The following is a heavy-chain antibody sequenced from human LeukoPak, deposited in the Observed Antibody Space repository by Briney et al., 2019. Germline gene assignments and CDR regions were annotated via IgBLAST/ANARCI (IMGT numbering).Heavy chain of an antibody. CDR1: GYTFSTYT. CDR2: ISPNNGRT. D-gene: IGHD6-13*01. Sequence: ASVKVSCKASGYTFSTYTISWVRQAPGQGLEWMGWISPNNGRTNYAQRLQGRVTMTIDTSTSTAYMELRSLRSDDTAVYYCAREEGAPIAAANVWGLGTMVTVSS. J-gene: IGHJ3*01. CDR3: AREEGAPIAAANV. V-gene: IGHV1-18*01.